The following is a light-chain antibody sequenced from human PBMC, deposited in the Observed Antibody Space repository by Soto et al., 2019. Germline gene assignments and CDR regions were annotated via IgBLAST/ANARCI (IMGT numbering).Light chain of an antibody. CDR1: QSVSSSY. Sequence: EIVLPQSAGTLSLSTGERATLSCRASQSVSSSYLAWYQQKPGQAPRLLIYRTSNRAAGIPDRFSGSGSGTDFTLTISRLEPEDFAVYWCQQYDSSPRTVGQGTKAYIK. V-gene: IGKV3-20*01. CDR2: RTS. J-gene: IGKJ1*01. CDR3: QQYDSSPRT.